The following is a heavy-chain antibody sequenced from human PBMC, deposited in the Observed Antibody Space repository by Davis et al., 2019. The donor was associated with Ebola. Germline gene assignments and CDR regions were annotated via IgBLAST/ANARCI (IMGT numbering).Heavy chain of an antibody. V-gene: IGHV4-61*02. D-gene: IGHD6-6*01. CDR1: GGSISSGSYY. CDR2: IYTSGST. Sequence: SETLSLTCTVPGGSISSGSYYWSWIRQPAGKGLEWIVRIYTSGSTNYNPSLKSRVTMSVDTSKNQFSLKLSSVTAADTAVYYCARVGVAAPWFDPWGQGTLVTVSS. J-gene: IGHJ5*02. CDR3: ARVGVAAPWFDP.